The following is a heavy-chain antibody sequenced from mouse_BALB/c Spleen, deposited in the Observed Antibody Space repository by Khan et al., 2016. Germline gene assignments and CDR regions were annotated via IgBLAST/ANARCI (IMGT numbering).Heavy chain of an antibody. CDR1: GFNIKDTY. J-gene: IGHJ3*01. D-gene: IGHD2-4*01. CDR2: IDPANGNT. Sequence: VQLKESGAELVKPGASVKLSCTASGFNIKDTYMHWVKQRPEQGLEWIGRIDPANGNTKSDPKFQGKATITADTSSNTAYLPLSSLTSEDTAVYYCARSPYDYDVGFAYWGQGTLVTVSA. V-gene: IGHV14-3*02. CDR3: ARSPYDYDVGFAY.